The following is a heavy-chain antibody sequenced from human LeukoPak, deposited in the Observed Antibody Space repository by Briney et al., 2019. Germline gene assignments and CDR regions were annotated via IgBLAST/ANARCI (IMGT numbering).Heavy chain of an antibody. Sequence: PGGSLRLSCAASGFTFSSYEMNWVRQAPGKGLEWVSYISSSGSTIYYADSVKGRFTISRDNAKNSLYLQMNSLRAEDTAVYYCAGEELSQASRAFDIWGQGTMVTVSS. J-gene: IGHJ3*02. CDR3: AGEELSQASRAFDI. CDR2: ISSSGSTI. D-gene: IGHD2-2*01. CDR1: GFTFSSYE. V-gene: IGHV3-48*03.